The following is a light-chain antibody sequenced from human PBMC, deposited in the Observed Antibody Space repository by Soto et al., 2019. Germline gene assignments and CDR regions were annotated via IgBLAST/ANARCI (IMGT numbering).Light chain of an antibody. Sequence: EVVLTPSPGTLSLSRGERATLSCRASERIYSAYLGWYQQKPGQAPRLLIYGASSRATGIPDRFSGSGSGTDFTLTISRLEPEDFAVYYCQQYGSSPSTFGPGTKVDIK. J-gene: IGKJ3*01. CDR1: ERIYSAY. CDR3: QQYGSSPST. CDR2: GAS. V-gene: IGKV3-20*01.